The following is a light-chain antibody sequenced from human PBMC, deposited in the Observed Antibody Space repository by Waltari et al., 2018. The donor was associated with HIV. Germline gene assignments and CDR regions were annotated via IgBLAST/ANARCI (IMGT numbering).Light chain of an antibody. CDR2: KDS. Sequence: SYELTQPPPVSVSPGQTARLTCSGDALPKQYAYWYQQKPGQAPVLVIYKDSERPSGIPERFSGSSSGTTVTLTISGVQAEDEADYYCQSADSSGTLYVFGTGTKVTVL. J-gene: IGLJ1*01. V-gene: IGLV3-25*03. CDR3: QSADSSGTLYV. CDR1: ALPKQY.